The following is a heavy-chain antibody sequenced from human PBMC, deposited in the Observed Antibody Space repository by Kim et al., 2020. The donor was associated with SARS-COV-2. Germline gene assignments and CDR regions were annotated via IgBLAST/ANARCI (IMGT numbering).Heavy chain of an antibody. Sequence: GGSLRLSCAASGFTFSSYGMHWVRQAPGKGLEWVAVIWYDGSNKYYADSVKGRFTISRDNSKNTLYLQMNSLRAEDTAVYYCAKDRSTLCCGGSQRGMDVGDRGPTVTAS. J-gene: IGHJ6*02. V-gene: IGHV3-33*06. D-gene: IGHD2-21*01. CDR2: IWYDGSNK. CDR1: GFTFSSYG. CDR3: AKDRSTLCCGGSQRGMDV.